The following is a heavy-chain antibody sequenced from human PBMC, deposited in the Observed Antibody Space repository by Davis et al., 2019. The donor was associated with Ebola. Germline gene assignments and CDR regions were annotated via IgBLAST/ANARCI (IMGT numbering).Heavy chain of an antibody. D-gene: IGHD1-1*01. V-gene: IGHV1-18*01. CDR3: ARAQFPTTSDH. Sequence: ASVQVSCKASGYTFTSYAMNWVRQAPGQGLEWMGWINPHNGNTNYAPNVQGRVTMTTDTSTSTAYMEVGSLRSDDTAVYYCARAQFPTTSDHWGQGTLVTVSS. J-gene: IGHJ4*02. CDR1: GYTFTSYA. CDR2: INPHNGNT.